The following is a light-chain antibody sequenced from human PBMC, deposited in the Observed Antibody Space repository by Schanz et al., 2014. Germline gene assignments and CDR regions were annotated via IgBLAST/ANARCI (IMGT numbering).Light chain of an antibody. Sequence: SSELTQPPSVSVSPGQTASITCSGDKLGDKDASWYQQKPGQSPVLVIYQDNKRPSGIPERFSGSNSGNTATLTISGTQAMDEADYYCQACDSSTEVFGGGTKLTVL. V-gene: IGLV3-1*01. CDR1: KLGDKD. CDR3: QACDSSTEV. J-gene: IGLJ2*01. CDR2: QDN.